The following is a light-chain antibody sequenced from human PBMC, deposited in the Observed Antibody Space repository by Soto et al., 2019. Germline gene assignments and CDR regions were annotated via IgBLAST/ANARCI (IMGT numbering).Light chain of an antibody. CDR1: SSNIGINT. CDR2: GNN. Sequence: QSVLTQPPSASGTPGQTITISCSGGSSNIGINTVNWYEHLPGTAPRLLIYGNNQRPSGVPDRFSGSKPGTSASLAISGLQSEDEGHYYCATWDDSLDVHVFGTGTKLTVL. J-gene: IGLJ1*01. CDR3: ATWDDSLDVHV. V-gene: IGLV1-44*01.